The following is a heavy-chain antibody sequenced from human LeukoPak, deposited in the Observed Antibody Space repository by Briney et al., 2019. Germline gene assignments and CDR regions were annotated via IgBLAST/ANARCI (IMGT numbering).Heavy chain of an antibody. Sequence: GGSLRLSCAASGFTFSSYSMNWVRQAPGKGLEWVSYISSSSSTIYYADSVKGRFTISRDNAKNSLYLQMNSLRAEDTAVYYCAKKFTGTTVISGDYFDYWGQGTLVTVSS. CDR3: AKKFTGTTVISGDYFDY. D-gene: IGHD4-17*01. CDR2: ISSSSSTI. J-gene: IGHJ4*02. V-gene: IGHV3-48*01. CDR1: GFTFSSYS.